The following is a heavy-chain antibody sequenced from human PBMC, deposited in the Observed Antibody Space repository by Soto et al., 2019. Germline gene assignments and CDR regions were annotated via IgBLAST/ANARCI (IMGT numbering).Heavy chain of an antibody. V-gene: IGHV1-69*06. CDR3: ASEAVAGWGYFDY. Sequence: SVKVSCKASGGTFSSYAISWVRQAPGQGLEWMGGIIPIFGTANYAQKFQGRVTITADKSTSTAYMELSSLRSEDTAVYYCASEAVAGWGYFDYWGQGTLVTVSS. D-gene: IGHD6-19*01. CDR2: IIPIFGTA. CDR1: GGTFSSYA. J-gene: IGHJ4*02.